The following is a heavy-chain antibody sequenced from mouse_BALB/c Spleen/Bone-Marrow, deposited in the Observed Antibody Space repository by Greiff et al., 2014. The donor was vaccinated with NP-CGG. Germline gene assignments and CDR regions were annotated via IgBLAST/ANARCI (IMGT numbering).Heavy chain of an antibody. J-gene: IGHJ3*01. CDR1: GFNIKDTY. CDR3: ASYYYGSSPFAY. D-gene: IGHD1-1*01. CDR2: IDPANGNT. Sequence: EVQLQQSGAELVKPGASVKSSCTASGFNIKDTYMHWVKQRPEQGLEWIGRIDPANGNTKYDPKFQGKATITADKSSNTAYLQLSSLTSEDTAVYYCASYYYGSSPFAYWGQGTLVTVSA. V-gene: IGHV14-3*02.